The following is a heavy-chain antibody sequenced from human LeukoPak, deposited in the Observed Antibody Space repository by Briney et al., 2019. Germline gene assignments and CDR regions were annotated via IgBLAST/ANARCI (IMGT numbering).Heavy chain of an antibody. CDR2: ISGSGGST. J-gene: IGHJ4*02. D-gene: IGHD4-17*01. Sequence: RAGGSLRLSSAASGFTFSSYAMNWVRQAPGKGLEWVSAISGSGGSTYYADSVKGRFTISRDNSKNTLYLQMNSLRAEDTAVYYCARQKTTVTTAYFDYWGQGTLVTVSS. CDR1: GFTFSSYA. V-gene: IGHV3-23*01. CDR3: ARQKTTVTTAYFDY.